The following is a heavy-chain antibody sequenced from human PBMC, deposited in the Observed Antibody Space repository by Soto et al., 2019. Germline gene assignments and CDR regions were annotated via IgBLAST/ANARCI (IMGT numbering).Heavy chain of an antibody. CDR2: INHRGSL. D-gene: IGHD1-1*01. CDR3: ARELPQRQGRNMDV. Sequence: TLSLTCTVTGCSMTSGYQYWTLIRHRPGEGLEWFGYINHRGSLYYNPSLKSRVSMSVDTSKNQFSLNLSSVTAADTAVYYCARELPQRQGRNMDVWGQGTPVTVSS. CDR1: GCSMTSGYQY. J-gene: IGHJ6*01. V-gene: IGHV4-31*03.